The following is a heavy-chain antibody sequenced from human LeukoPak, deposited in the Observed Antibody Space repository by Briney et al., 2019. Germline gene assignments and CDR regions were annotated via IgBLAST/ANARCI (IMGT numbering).Heavy chain of an antibody. V-gene: IGHV3-33*01. D-gene: IGHD3-10*01. CDR3: ARDNTYYYGSRSYSHRYHFDY. J-gene: IGHJ4*02. CDR2: IWYDGSNK. Sequence: GGSLRLSCAASGFTFSSYGMHWVRQAPGKGLEWVAVIWYDGSNKYYADSVKGRFTISRDNAKNSLYLQMNSLRAEDTAVYYCARDNTYYYGSRSYSHRYHFDYWGQGTLVTVSS. CDR1: GFTFSSYG.